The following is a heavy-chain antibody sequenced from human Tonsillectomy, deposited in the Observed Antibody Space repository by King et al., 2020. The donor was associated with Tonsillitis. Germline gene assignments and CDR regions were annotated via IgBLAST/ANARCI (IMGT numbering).Heavy chain of an antibody. V-gene: IGHV3-21*01. Sequence: EVQLVESGGGLVKPGGSLRLSCAASGFTFSTYSMNWVRQAPGKGLEWVSSISSSSSYIYYADSVKSRFTISRDNAKNSLYLQMKSLRAEETAVYYCAKEKTLLPYFDLWGRGTLVTVSS. D-gene: IGHD2-15*01. J-gene: IGHJ2*01. CDR2: ISSSSSYI. CDR1: GFTFSTYS. CDR3: AKEKTLLPYFDL.